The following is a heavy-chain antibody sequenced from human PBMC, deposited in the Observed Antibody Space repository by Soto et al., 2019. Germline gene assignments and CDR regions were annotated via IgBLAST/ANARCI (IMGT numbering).Heavy chain of an antibody. J-gene: IGHJ6*02. D-gene: IGHD1-26*01. CDR1: GFSVTTNY. CDR2: TFTGGST. V-gene: IGHV3-53*02. CDR3: AKKPPSSIQGWAFGMDV. Sequence: EVQLVETGGGLIQPGGSLRLSCLASGFSVTTNYIIWVRQPPGKGLEWVSTTFTGGSTHYADSVTGRFSISRANSKITVYLQMNNLRVEDTDVYYCAKKPPSSIQGWAFGMDVWGQGTTVSVSS.